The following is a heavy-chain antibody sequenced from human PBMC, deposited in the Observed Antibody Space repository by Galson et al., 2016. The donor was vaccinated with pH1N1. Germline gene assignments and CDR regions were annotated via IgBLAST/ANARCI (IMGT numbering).Heavy chain of an antibody. Sequence: SLRLSCAASAFTFSSYAMHWVRQAPGKGLEWVAVISYDGSNKFYADSVKGRFTISRDNSKNTLYLQMNSLRAEDTAVYYCARDLYYYDSSGYFVNWFDPWGQGTLVTGSS. CDR1: AFTFSSYA. CDR2: ISYDGSNK. J-gene: IGHJ5*02. CDR3: ARDLYYYDSSGYFVNWFDP. V-gene: IGHV3-30-3*01. D-gene: IGHD3-22*01.